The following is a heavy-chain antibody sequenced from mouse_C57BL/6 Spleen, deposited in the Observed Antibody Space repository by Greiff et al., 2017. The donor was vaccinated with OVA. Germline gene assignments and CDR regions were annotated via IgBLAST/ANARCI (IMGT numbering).Heavy chain of an antibody. Sequence: QVQLQQSGPGLVQPSQSLSITCTVSGFSLTSYGVHWVRQSPGKGLEWLGVIWSGGSTDYNAAFISRLSISKDNSKSQVFFKMNSLQADDTAIYYCARISPEFAYWGQGTLVTVSA. CDR3: ARISPEFAY. J-gene: IGHJ3*01. CDR1: GFSLTSYG. CDR2: IWSGGST. V-gene: IGHV2-2*01.